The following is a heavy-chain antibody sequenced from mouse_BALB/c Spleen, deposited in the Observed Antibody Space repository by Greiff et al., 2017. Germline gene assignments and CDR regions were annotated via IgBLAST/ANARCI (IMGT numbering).Heavy chain of an antibody. V-gene: IGHV1-7*01. CDR1: GYTFTSYW. Sequence: QVQLKESGAELAKPGASVKMSCKASGYTFTSYWMHWVKQRPGQGLEWIGYINPSTGYTEYNQKFKDKATLTADKSSSTAYMQLSSLTSEDSAVYYCARSLPYFDYWGQGTTLTVSS. CDR2: INPSTGYT. J-gene: IGHJ2*01. CDR3: ARSLPYFDY.